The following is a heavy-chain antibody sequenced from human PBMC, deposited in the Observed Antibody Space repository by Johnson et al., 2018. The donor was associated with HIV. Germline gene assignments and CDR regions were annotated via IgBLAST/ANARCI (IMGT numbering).Heavy chain of an antibody. CDR3: ARGNSVAARIGAFDI. CDR2: IDSSGSGI. Sequence: VQLVESGGGLVKPGGSLRLSCAASGFTFSDYYINWIRQAPGKGLEWVSYIDSSGSGIYYADSVKGRFTISRDNAKNSLYLQMNSLRAEDTAVYYCARGNSVAARIGAFDIWGQGTMVTVSS. J-gene: IGHJ3*02. D-gene: IGHD6-6*01. V-gene: IGHV3-11*04. CDR1: GFTFSDYY.